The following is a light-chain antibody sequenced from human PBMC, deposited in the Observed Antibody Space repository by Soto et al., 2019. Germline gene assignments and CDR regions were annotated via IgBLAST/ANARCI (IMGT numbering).Light chain of an antibody. CDR2: VAS. CDR3: QQSFTTPLT. J-gene: IGKJ4*01. CDR1: QNIGRF. Sequence: DIQMTQSPSSLSASVVDRVTITFRASQNIGRFLNWHQQKPGKAPNVLINVASTLRSGVPSRFSGSGSGTDFNLTINSLQPEDFATYFCQQSFTTPLTFGGGTKVDI. V-gene: IGKV1-39*01.